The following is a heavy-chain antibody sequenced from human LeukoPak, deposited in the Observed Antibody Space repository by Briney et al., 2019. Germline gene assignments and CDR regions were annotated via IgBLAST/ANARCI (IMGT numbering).Heavy chain of an antibody. Sequence: ASVKVSCKASGYTFTGYYMHWVRQAPGQGLEWMGWINPNSGGTNYAQKFQGRVTMTRDTSISTAYMELSRLRSDDTAVYYCATPRPPTYYDFWSGPMDVWGQGTTVTVSS. CDR2: INPNSGGT. V-gene: IGHV1-2*02. CDR3: ATPRPPTYYDFWSGPMDV. CDR1: GYTFTGYY. D-gene: IGHD3-3*01. J-gene: IGHJ6*02.